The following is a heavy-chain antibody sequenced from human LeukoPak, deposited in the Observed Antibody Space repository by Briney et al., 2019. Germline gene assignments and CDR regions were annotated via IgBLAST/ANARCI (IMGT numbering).Heavy chain of an antibody. CDR1: GFTFSSYG. CDR2: ISYDGSNK. CDR3: AGDILTGRHYYYYGMDV. J-gene: IGHJ6*02. Sequence: PGRSLRLSCAASGFTFSSYGMHWVRQAPGKGLEWVAVISYDGSNKYYADSVKGRFTIPRDNSKNTLYLQMNSLRAEDTAVYYCAGDILTGRHYYYYGMDVWGQGTTVTVSS. V-gene: IGHV3-30*19. D-gene: IGHD3-9*01.